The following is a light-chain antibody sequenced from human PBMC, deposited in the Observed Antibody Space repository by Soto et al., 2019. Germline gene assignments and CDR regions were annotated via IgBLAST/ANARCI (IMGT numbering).Light chain of an antibody. V-gene: IGKV1-5*03. CDR2: KAS. CDR1: QSISSW. J-gene: IGKJ1*01. CDR3: TQYNRYQT. Sequence: EIQLTQNPSTLSASVGDRFTITCRASQSISSWLAWYQHKPLKSPNLLIYKASSLESGVPSRFSGSGSGTEFTLTISSLPPDDFAPYYCTQYNRYQTVGPGTKVEIK.